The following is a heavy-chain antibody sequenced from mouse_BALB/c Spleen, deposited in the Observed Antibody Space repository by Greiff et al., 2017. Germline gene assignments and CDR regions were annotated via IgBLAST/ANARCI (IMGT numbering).Heavy chain of an antibody. J-gene: IGHJ4*01. V-gene: IGHV5-17*02. CDR3: ARSGDGYYEDAMDY. CDR1: GFTFSSFG. Sequence: EVQRVESGGGLVQPGGSRKLSCAASGFTFSSFGMHWVRQAPEKGLEWVAYISSGSSTIYYADTVKGRFTISRDNPKNTLFLQMTSLRSEDTAMYYCARSGDGYYEDAMDYWGQGTSVTVSS. D-gene: IGHD2-3*01. CDR2: ISSGSSTI.